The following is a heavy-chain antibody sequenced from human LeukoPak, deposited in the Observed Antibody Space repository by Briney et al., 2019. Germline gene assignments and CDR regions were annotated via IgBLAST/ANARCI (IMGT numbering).Heavy chain of an antibody. Sequence: GGSLRLSCAASGFTFSRYAMSWVRQAPGKGLEWVSVMSDSGGITYYADSVKGRFTTPRDNSKNTLYLQMNSLRAEDTAVYYCVKGASDGCYAPSHIWGQGTTVTVSS. J-gene: IGHJ3*02. CDR2: MSDSGGIT. V-gene: IGHV3-23*01. CDR3: VKGASDGCYAPSHI. CDR1: GFTFSRYA. D-gene: IGHD2-15*01.